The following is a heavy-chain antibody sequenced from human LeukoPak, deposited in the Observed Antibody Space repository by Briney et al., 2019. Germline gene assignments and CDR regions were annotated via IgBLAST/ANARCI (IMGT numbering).Heavy chain of an antibody. V-gene: IGHV4-39*01. Sequence: SETLSLTCIVSGVSIRSYYWDWIRQAPGKGLEWIGTIYHSGSTEYNPSLKSRVAIFVDTSKNQFSLILHSVAAADTAVYYCARRSEFDNTHYHYFDYWGQGALVTVSS. CDR1: GVSIRSYY. J-gene: IGHJ4*02. CDR2: IYHSGST. D-gene: IGHD2-15*01. CDR3: ARRSEFDNTHYHYFDY.